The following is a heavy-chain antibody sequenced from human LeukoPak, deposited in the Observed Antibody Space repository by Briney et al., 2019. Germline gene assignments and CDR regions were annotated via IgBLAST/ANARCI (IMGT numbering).Heavy chain of an antibody. V-gene: IGHV4-4*02. CDR2: IYHSGST. J-gene: IGHJ5*02. D-gene: IGHD6-19*01. CDR3: ARERGGGIAVAGPSNWFDP. CDR1: GDSISSSNW. Sequence: SGTLSLTCAVSGDSISSSNWWSWVRQPPGKGLEWIGEIYHSGSTNYNPSLKSRVTISVDKSKNQFSLKLSSVTAADTAVYYCARERGGGIAVAGPSNWFDPWGQGTLVTVSS.